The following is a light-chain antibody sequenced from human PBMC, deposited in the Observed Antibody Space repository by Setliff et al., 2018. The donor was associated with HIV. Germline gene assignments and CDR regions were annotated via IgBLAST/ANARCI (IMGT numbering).Light chain of an antibody. CDR3: CSYAGTYTYV. CDR2: EVS. V-gene: IGLV2-23*02. CDR1: SSDVGSYNL. Sequence: QSVLTQPASVSGSPGQSITISCTGSSSDVGSYNLVSWYQQHPGKAPKLMIYEVSKRPSGVSNRFSGSKSGNTASLTISGLQAEDEADYYCCSYAGTYTYVFGTGTKVT. J-gene: IGLJ1*01.